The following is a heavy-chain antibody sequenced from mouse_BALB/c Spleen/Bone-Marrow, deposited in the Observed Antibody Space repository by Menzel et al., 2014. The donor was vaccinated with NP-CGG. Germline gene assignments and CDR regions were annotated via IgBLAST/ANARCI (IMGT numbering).Heavy chain of an antibody. CDR3: ARYYYGSSYAMDY. J-gene: IGHJ4*01. V-gene: IGHV14-3*02. CDR1: GFNIKDTY. D-gene: IGHD1-1*01. Sequence: EVHLVESGAELVKPGASVKLSCTASGFNIKDTYMHWVKQRPEQGLEWIGRIDPANGNTKYDPKFQGKATITADTSSNTAYLQLSSLTSEDTAVYYCARYYYGSSYAMDYWGQGTSVTASS. CDR2: IDPANGNT.